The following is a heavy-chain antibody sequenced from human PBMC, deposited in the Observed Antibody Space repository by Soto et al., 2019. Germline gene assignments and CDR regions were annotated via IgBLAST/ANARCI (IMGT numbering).Heavy chain of an antibody. J-gene: IGHJ4*02. CDR2: IIPIFGTA. D-gene: IGHD3-22*01. V-gene: IGHV1-69*01. CDR1: GGTFSSYA. CDR3: ARSSYDSSGYYLLSY. Sequence: QVQLVQSGAEVKKPGSSVKVSCKASGGTFSSYAISRGRQAPGQGLEWMGGIIPIFGTANYAQKFQGRVTITADESTSTAYMELSSLRSEDTAVYYCARSSYDSSGYYLLSYWGQGTLVTVSS.